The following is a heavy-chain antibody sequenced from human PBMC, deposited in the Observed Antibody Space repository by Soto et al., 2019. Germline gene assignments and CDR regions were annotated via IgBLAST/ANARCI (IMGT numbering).Heavy chain of an antibody. D-gene: IGHD5-18*01. CDR2: ISYDGSNK. Sequence: WGSLRLSCAASGFTFSSYAMHWVRQAPGKGLEWVAVISYDGSNKYYADSVKGRFTISRDNSKNTLYLQMNSLRAEDTAVYYCARARHSYGYYFDYWGQGTLVTVSS. CDR1: GFTFSSYA. CDR3: ARARHSYGYYFDY. J-gene: IGHJ4*02. V-gene: IGHV3-30-3*01.